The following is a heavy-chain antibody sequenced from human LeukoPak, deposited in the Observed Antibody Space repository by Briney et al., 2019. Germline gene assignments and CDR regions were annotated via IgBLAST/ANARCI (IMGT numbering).Heavy chain of an antibody. D-gene: IGHD6-13*01. CDR2: ISSSGSLI. Sequence: GGSLRLSCAASGFSFTTYRMHWVRQAPGKGLEWVSSISSSGSLIKYADSLRGRFTISRDNAKNSVYLQMNSLRAEDTAVYYCAKVGGNIAAAGTWFDPWGQGTLVTVSS. V-gene: IGHV3-21*04. CDR3: AKVGGNIAAAGTWFDP. J-gene: IGHJ5*02. CDR1: GFSFTTYR.